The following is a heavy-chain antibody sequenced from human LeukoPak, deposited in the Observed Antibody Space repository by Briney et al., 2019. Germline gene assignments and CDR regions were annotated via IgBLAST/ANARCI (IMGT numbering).Heavy chain of an antibody. Sequence: PGGSLRLSCAASGYTFSSSWMHWVRQGPGKGPVWVSRINSDGSRTRYADSVKGRFTISRDNAKNTLYLQMNSLRAEDTAVYYCARDRVYYDSSGSTDAFDIWGQGTMVTVSS. V-gene: IGHV3-74*01. CDR2: INSDGSRT. CDR1: GYTFSSSW. D-gene: IGHD3-22*01. J-gene: IGHJ3*02. CDR3: ARDRVYYDSSGSTDAFDI.